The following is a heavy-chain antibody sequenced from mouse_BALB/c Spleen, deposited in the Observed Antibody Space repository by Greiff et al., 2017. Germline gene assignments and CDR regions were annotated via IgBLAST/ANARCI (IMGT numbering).Heavy chain of an antibody. CDR1: GFTFSSYT. J-gene: IGHJ4*01. V-gene: IGHV5-12-2*01. D-gene: IGHD1-1*01. Sequence: EVKLVESGGGLVQPGGSLKLSCAASGFTFSSYTMSWVRQTPEKRLEWVAYISNGGGSTYYPDTVKGRFTISRDNAKNTLYLQMSSLKSEDTAMYYCARHLWGGAMDYWGQGTSVTVSS. CDR2: ISNGGGST. CDR3: ARHLWGGAMDY.